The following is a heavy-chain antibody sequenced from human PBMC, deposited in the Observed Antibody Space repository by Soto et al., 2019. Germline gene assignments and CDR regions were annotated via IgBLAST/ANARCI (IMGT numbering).Heavy chain of an antibody. D-gene: IGHD3-16*01. CDR1: GYSFTSYW. V-gene: IGHV5-51*01. Sequence: PGESLKISCKGSGYSFTSYWIGWVRQMPGKGLEWMGIIYPGDSDTRYSPSFQGQVTISADKSISTACLQWSSLKVSDTAMYYCARQIMRGPTRADYYYGMDVWGQGTTVTVSS. CDR2: IYPGDSDT. J-gene: IGHJ6*02. CDR3: ARQIMRGPTRADYYYGMDV.